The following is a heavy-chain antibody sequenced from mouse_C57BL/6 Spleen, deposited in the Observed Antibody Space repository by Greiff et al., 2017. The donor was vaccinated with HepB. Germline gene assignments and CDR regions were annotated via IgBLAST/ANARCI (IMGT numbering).Heavy chain of an antibody. D-gene: IGHD4-1*01. V-gene: IGHV3-6*01. Sequence: EVQLQQSGPGLVKPSQSLSLTCSVTGYSITSGYYWNWIRQFPGNKLEWMGYISYDGSNNYNPSLQTRISTTRDTAKNQFCLKSNSVTTEDTATYYCARGELDFDVWGTGTTVTVAS. CDR1: GYSITSGYY. CDR2: ISYDGSN. CDR3: ARGELDFDV. J-gene: IGHJ1*03.